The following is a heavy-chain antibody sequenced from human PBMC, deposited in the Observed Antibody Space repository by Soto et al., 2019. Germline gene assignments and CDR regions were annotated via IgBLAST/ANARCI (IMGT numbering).Heavy chain of an antibody. CDR1: GGTFSSYA. D-gene: IGHD2-2*01. CDR2: IIPISGTA. V-gene: IGHV1-69*01. Sequence: VQLVQSGAEVKKPGSWVKDYCKASGGTFSSYAISWVRQARGQGLEWMGGIIPISGTANYAQKFQGRVTITADESTSTAYMELSSLRSEDTAVYYCARSHGSSTSLEIYYYYYYGMDVWGQGTTVTVSS. J-gene: IGHJ6*02. CDR3: ARSHGSSTSLEIYYYYYYGMDV.